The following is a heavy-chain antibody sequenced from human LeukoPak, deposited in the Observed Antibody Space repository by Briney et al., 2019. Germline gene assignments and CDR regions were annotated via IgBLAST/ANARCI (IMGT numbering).Heavy chain of an antibody. D-gene: IGHD3-16*01. V-gene: IGHV3-21*01. CDR2: ISSSSSYI. Sequence: KPGGSLRLSCAASGFTFSSYSMNWVRQAPGKGLEWVSSISSSSSYIYYADSVKGRFTISRDNAKNSLYLQMNSLRAEDTAVYYCARDPPVRPRWGQSPSHDAFDIWGQGTMVTVSS. CDR1: GFTFSSYS. J-gene: IGHJ3*02. CDR3: ARDPPVRPRWGQSPSHDAFDI.